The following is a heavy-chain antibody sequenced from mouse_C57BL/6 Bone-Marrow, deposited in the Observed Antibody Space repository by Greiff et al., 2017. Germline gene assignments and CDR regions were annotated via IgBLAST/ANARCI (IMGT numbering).Heavy chain of an antibody. CDR1: GYTFTEYT. V-gene: IGHV1-62-2*01. Sequence: VQLQQSGAELVKPGASVKLSCKASGYTFTEYTIHWVKQRSGQGLEWIGWFYPGSGSIKYNEKFKDKATLTADKYSSTVYMELSRLTSEDSAVYFCAIHSLYYYGSRGYYAMDYWGQGTSVTVSS. CDR3: AIHSLYYYGSRGYYAMDY. CDR2: FYPGSGSI. J-gene: IGHJ4*01. D-gene: IGHD1-1*01.